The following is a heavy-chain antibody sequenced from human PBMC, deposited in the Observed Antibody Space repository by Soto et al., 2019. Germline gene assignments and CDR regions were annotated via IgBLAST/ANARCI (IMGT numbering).Heavy chain of an antibody. J-gene: IGHJ3*01. V-gene: IGHV6-1*01. Sequence: WQTLSLACAISGDSLFSNIAAWNWIRQSPSRGLEWLGRTYFRSKWYNEYAPSVKSRIIINPDTSKNQFSLQLNSMTPEDTAIYYCVGGFGAFDFWGQGKVVTVSS. CDR2: TYFRSKWYN. CDR3: VGGFGAFDF. D-gene: IGHD3-10*01. CDR1: GDSLFSNIAA.